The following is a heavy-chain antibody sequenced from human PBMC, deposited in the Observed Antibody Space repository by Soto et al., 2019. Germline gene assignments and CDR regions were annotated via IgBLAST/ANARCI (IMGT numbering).Heavy chain of an antibody. J-gene: IGHJ6*02. CDR2: IIPILGIA. CDR3: ARSSGSGKKSMDV. Sequence: QVQLVQSGAEVKKPGSSVKVSCKASGGTFSSYTISWVRQAPGQGLEWMGRIIPILGIANYAQKFQGRVTXTXDRXTSTAYMELSSLRSEDTAVYYCARSSGSGKKSMDVWGQGTTVTVSS. D-gene: IGHD3-10*01. CDR1: GGTFSSYT. V-gene: IGHV1-69*02.